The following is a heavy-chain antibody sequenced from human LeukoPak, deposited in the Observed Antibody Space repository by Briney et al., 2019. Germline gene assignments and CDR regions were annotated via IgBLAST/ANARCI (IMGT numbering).Heavy chain of an antibody. D-gene: IGHD2-15*01. CDR2: ISTSGGTR. Sequence: GGSLRLSCAASGFTFSSYTMNWVRQAAGKGLEWVSYISTSGGTRFYADSVKGRFTISRDNAENSLYLQMNSLGAEDTAVYFCARFEHCSGGSCQLNAFDIWGQGTMVTVSS. J-gene: IGHJ3*02. CDR3: ARFEHCSGGSCQLNAFDI. V-gene: IGHV3-48*01. CDR1: GFTFSSYT.